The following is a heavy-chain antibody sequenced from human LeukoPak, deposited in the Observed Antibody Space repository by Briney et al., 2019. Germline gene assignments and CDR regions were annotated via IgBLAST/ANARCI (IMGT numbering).Heavy chain of an antibody. V-gene: IGHV4-59*08. Sequence: SETLSLTCTVSGGFLSSDYWSWIRQPPGKGLEWIANVHYSGSTNFNPSLKSRVSISVDKSKTQFSLKLSSVTAADTAVYYCARQAVIMPTDMGGPWFDPWGRGTLVAVSS. D-gene: IGHD4-23*01. CDR3: ARQAVIMPTDMGGPWFDP. CDR1: GGFLSSDY. CDR2: VHYSGST. J-gene: IGHJ5*02.